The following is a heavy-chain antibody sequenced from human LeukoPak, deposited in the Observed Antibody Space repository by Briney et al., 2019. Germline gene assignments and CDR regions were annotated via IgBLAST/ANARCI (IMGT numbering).Heavy chain of an antibody. CDR2: ISRSGGST. D-gene: IGHD3-3*01. CDR3: AAAYFGVDQYYYGMDV. Sequence: SGGSLRLSCVASGFTFRSYAMNWVRQAPGKGLEWVSAISRSGGSTYSADSVKGRFTISRDTSKNTLYLQMNSLRAEDTAVYYCAAAYFGVDQYYYGMDVWGQGTTVTVSS. V-gene: IGHV3-23*01. CDR1: GFTFRSYA. J-gene: IGHJ6*02.